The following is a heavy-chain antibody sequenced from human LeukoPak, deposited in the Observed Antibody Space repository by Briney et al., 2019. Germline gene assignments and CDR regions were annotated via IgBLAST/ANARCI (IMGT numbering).Heavy chain of an antibody. J-gene: IGHJ3*02. CDR2: IYYSGST. CDR1: GGSISSSSYY. D-gene: IGHD3-22*01. CDR3: AADSSGYYAFDI. V-gene: IGHV4-39*01. Sequence: SETLSLTCTVSGGSISSSSYYWGWIRQPPGKGLEWIGSIYYSGSTYYNPSLKSRVTISVDTSKNQFSLKLSSVTAADTAVYHCAADSSGYYAFDIWGQGTMVTVSS.